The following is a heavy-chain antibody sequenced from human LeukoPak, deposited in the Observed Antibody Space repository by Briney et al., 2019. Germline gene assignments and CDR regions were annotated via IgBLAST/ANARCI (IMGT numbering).Heavy chain of an antibody. Sequence: ASVKVSCKASGYIFIDFYMHWVRQAPGQGLEWMGWITAYNDKTDYAQRLQGRVTMTTDTSTNTAYIELRSLRSDDTAMYYCARKLPGEVSPHDAFDIWGQGTMVTVSS. CDR3: ARKLPGEVSPHDAFDI. V-gene: IGHV1-18*04. D-gene: IGHD3-16*01. CDR2: ITAYNDKT. J-gene: IGHJ3*02. CDR1: GYIFIDFY.